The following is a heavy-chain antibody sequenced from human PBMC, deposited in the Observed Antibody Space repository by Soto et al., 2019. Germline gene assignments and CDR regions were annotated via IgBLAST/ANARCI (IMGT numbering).Heavy chain of an antibody. CDR2: ISYDGSNK. CDR3: ARGLSYYDFWSGLDPTLPFFDYYGMDV. Sequence: GGSLRLSCAASGFTFSSYAMHWVRQAPGKGLEWVAVISYDGSNKYYADSVKGRFTISRDNSKNRLYLQMNSLRAEDTAVYYCARGLSYYDFWSGLDPTLPFFDYYGMDVWGQGTTVTVSS. CDR1: GFTFSSYA. V-gene: IGHV3-30-3*01. D-gene: IGHD3-3*01. J-gene: IGHJ6*02.